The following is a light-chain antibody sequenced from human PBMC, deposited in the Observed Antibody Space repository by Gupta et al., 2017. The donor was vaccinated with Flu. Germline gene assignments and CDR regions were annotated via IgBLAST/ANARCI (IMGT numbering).Light chain of an antibody. CDR2: YDD. CDR1: SSNIGSNG. CDR3: AAWDDSLNVVA. Sequence: RVTISCSGSSSNIGSNGVNWYQQLPGKAPTLIIYYDDLRPAGVSDRFSGSRVGTAASLAISGLQSDDEADYYCAAWDDSLNVVAFGGGTKLTVL. J-gene: IGLJ2*01. V-gene: IGLV1-36*01.